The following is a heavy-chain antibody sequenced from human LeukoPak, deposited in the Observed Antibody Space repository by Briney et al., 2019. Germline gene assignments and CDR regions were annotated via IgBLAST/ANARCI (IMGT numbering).Heavy chain of an antibody. V-gene: IGHV3-7*01. Sequence: GGSLRLSCAASGFTFSNYWMTWVRQVPGKGLEWVASIKEDGSDRYNVDSVKGRFTISRDNAKNSLSLQMSSLRAEDTAVYYCASTLTFDNWGLDILVTVSS. CDR3: ASTLTFDN. CDR1: GFTFSNYW. J-gene: IGHJ3*02. CDR2: IKEDGSDR.